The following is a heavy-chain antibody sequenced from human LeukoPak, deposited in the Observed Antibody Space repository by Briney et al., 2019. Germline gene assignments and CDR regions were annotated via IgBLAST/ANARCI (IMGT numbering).Heavy chain of an antibody. D-gene: IGHD5-18*01. V-gene: IGHV4-61*08. J-gene: IGHJ4*02. CDR1: GGSISSGDYY. CDR3: ARDILGGYNYGFDY. CDR2: IYYSGST. Sequence: PSQTLSLTCTVSGGSISSGDYYWSWIRQPPGKGLEWIGYIYYSGSTNYNPSLKSRVTISVDTSKNQFSLRLSSVTAADTAVYYCARDILGGYNYGFDYWGQGTLVTVSS.